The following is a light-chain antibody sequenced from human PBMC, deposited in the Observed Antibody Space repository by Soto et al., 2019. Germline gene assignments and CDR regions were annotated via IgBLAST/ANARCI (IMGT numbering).Light chain of an antibody. CDR3: CSYAGSYTYV. Sequence: QSVLNQPRSVYGYRLRSVTISCTGTSSVVGGYNYVSWYQQHPGKAPKLMIYDVSKRPSGVPDRFSGSKSGNTASLTISGLQAEDEADYYCCSYAGSYTYVFGTGTKVTVL. V-gene: IGLV2-11*01. J-gene: IGLJ1*01. CDR1: SSVVGGYNY. CDR2: DVS.